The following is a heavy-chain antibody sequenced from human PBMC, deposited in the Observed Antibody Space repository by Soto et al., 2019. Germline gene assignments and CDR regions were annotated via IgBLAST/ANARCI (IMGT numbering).Heavy chain of an antibody. CDR3: AKPRGMGRRDAFDI. D-gene: IGHD3-16*01. J-gene: IGHJ3*02. Sequence: GGSLRLSCAASGFTVSSNYMSWVRQAPGKGLEWVSVISGSGGSTYYADSVKGRFTISRDNSKNTLYLQMNSLRAEDTAVYYCAKPRGMGRRDAFDIWGQGTMVTVSS. CDR1: GFTVSSNY. CDR2: ISGSGGST. V-gene: IGHV3-23*01.